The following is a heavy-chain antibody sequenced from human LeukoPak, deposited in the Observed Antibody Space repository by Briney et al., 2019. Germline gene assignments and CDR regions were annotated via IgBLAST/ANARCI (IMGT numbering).Heavy chain of an antibody. CDR2: IYYSGST. J-gene: IGHJ4*02. CDR3: ARDRGAQAAFDY. Sequence: SSETLSLTCTVSGGSISSSSYYWGWIRQPPGKGPEWIGSIYYSGSTYYNPSLKRRVTISGDTSKNQFSLKLSSVTAADTAVYYCARDRGAQAAFDYWGQGTLVTVSS. D-gene: IGHD1-26*01. CDR1: GGSISSSSYY. V-gene: IGHV4-39*07.